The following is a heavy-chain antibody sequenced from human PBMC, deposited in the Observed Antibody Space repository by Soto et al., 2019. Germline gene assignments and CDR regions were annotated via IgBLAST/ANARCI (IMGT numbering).Heavy chain of an antibody. V-gene: IGHV1-8*01. D-gene: IGHD2-8*01. CDR2: MNPNSGNT. Sequence: QVKLVQSGAEVKKPGASVKVSCKASGYTFTSYDINWVRQATGQGLEWMGWMNPNSGNTGYAQKFQGRVTMTRNTSISTAYMELSSLRSEDTAVYYCARGSQYCTSGVCEGGAYYYGMDVWGQGTTVTVSS. CDR3: ARGSQYCTSGVCEGGAYYYGMDV. CDR1: GYTFTSYD. J-gene: IGHJ6*02.